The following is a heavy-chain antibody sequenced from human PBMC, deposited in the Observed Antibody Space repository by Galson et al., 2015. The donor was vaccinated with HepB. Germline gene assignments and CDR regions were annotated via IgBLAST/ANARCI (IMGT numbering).Heavy chain of an antibody. CDR1: GFTFSSAW. D-gene: IGHD1-26*01. V-gene: IGHV3-7*03. J-gene: IGHJ3*02. CDR3: ARVGATGDVFDI. CDR2: IKQDGSEK. Sequence: SLRLSCAASGFTFSSAWMSWVRQAPGKGLEWVANIKQDGSEKYYVDSVKGRFTISRDNAKNSLYLQMNSLRAEDTAVYYCARVGATGDVFDIWGQGTMVTVSS.